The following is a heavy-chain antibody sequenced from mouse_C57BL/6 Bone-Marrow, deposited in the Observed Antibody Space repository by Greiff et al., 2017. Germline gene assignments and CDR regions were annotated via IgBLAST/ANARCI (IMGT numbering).Heavy chain of an antibody. CDR2: IYPGSGST. D-gene: IGHD1-1*01. CDR1: GYTFTSYW. J-gene: IGHJ1*03. V-gene: IGHV1-55*01. Sequence: QVQLQQPGAELVKPGASVKMSCKASGYTFTSYWITWVKQRPGQGLEWIGDIYPGSGSTNYNEKFKSKATLTVDTSSSTAYMQLSSLTSEDSAVYYCEGYCDSSPWCFDFWGTGTTVTVSA. CDR3: EGYCDSSPWCFDF.